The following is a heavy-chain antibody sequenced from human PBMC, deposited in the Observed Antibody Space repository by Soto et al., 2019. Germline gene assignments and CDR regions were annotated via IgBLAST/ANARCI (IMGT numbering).Heavy chain of an antibody. CDR1: GGSFIGYY. Sequence: SETLSLTCAVYGGSFIGYYWSWIRQPPGKGLEWIGEINHSGSTNYNPSLKSRVTISVDTSKNQFSLKLSSVTAADTAVYYCASTAMAIFDYWGQGTLVTVSS. V-gene: IGHV4-34*01. D-gene: IGHD5-18*01. CDR3: ASTAMAIFDY. CDR2: INHSGST. J-gene: IGHJ4*02.